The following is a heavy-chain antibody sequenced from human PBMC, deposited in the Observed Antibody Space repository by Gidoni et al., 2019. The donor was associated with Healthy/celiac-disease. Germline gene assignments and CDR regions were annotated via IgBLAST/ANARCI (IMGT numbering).Heavy chain of an antibody. CDR1: GFSLSTSGVG. Sequence: QITLKESGPTLVKPTQTLTLTCTFSGFSLSTSGVGVGWIRQPPGKALEWLALIYWDDDKRYSPSLKSRLTITKDTSKNQVVLTMTNMDPVDTATYYCAHISACPISEHGCQDDFWSGYPADDAFDIWGQGTMVTVSS. CDR2: IYWDDDK. CDR3: AHISACPISEHGCQDDFWSGYPADDAFDI. V-gene: IGHV2-5*02. D-gene: IGHD3-3*01. J-gene: IGHJ3*02.